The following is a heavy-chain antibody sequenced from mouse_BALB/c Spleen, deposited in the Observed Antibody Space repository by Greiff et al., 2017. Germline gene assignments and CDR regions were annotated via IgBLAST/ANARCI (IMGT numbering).Heavy chain of an antibody. CDR3: AFPTTANAMDY. J-gene: IGHJ4*01. V-gene: IGHV3-2*02. CDR1: GYSITSDYA. CDR2: ISYSGST. Sequence: EVQGVESGPGLVKPSQSLSLTCTVTGYSITSDYAWNWIRQFPGNKLEWMGYISYSGSTSYNPSLKSRISITRDTSKNQFFLQLNSVTTEDTATYYCAFPTTANAMDYWGQGTSVTVSS. D-gene: IGHD1-2*01.